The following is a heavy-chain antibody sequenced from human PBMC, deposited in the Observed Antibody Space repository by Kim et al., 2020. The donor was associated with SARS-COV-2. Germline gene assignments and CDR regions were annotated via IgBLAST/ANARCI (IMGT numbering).Heavy chain of an antibody. J-gene: IGHJ3*02. Sequence: KSRVTISVGTSKNQCSLKLSSVTAADTAVYYCARRAGTQQLVLGLDAFDIWGQGTMVTVSS. CDR3: ARRAGTQQLVLGLDAFDI. D-gene: IGHD6-13*01. V-gene: IGHV4-39*01.